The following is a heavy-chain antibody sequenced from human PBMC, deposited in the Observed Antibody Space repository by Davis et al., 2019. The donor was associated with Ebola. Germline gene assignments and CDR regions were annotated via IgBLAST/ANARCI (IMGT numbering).Heavy chain of an antibody. V-gene: IGHV1-2*06. CDR1: GYTFTGYY. CDR3: ARKPGGVVITTTPAFDY. D-gene: IGHD2-15*01. CDR2: INPNSGGT. J-gene: IGHJ4*02. Sequence: AASVKVSCKASGYTFTGYYMHWVRQAPGQGLEWMGQINPNSGGTNYAQKFQGRVTLTRDTSISTAYMELSRLRSDDTAVYYCARKPGGVVITTTPAFDYWGQGTLVTVSS.